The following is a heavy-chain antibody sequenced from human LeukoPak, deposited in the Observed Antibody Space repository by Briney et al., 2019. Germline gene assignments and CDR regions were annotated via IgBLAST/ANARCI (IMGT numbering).Heavy chain of an antibody. Sequence: GGSLRLSCAASGFTFSSYSMNWVRQAPGKGLEWVSSISSSSSSSYIYYADSVKGRFTISRDNAKNSLYLQMNSLRAEDTAVYYCARKFSSSRSYWGQGTLVTVSS. D-gene: IGHD6-6*01. CDR2: ISSSSSSSYI. J-gene: IGHJ4*02. CDR1: GFTFSSYS. V-gene: IGHV3-21*01. CDR3: ARKFSSSRSY.